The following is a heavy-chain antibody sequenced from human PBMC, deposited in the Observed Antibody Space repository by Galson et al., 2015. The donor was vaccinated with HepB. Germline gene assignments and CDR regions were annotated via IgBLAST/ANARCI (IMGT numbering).Heavy chain of an antibody. Sequence: SLRLSCAATGFNFHQYAMHWVRQAAGKGLEWVSGISGSTDYIVYAESVRGRFTISRDNAKNSLYLQMDSLRPEDTALYYCARIVDQDGKGAFFDLWGRGTLVTVSS. J-gene: IGHJ2*01. CDR2: ISGSTDYI. CDR3: ARIVDQDGKGAFFDL. CDR1: GFNFHQYA. V-gene: IGHV3-9*01. D-gene: IGHD1-26*01.